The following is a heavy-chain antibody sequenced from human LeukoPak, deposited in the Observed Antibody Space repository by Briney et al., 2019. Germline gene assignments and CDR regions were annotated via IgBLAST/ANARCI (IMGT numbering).Heavy chain of an antibody. J-gene: IGHJ4*02. V-gene: IGHV3-30*18. D-gene: IGHD6-13*01. CDR2: ISYDGSYK. CDR1: EFTFSTDG. CDR3: AKDRYSGLNTIDY. Sequence: PGGSLRLSCAASEFTFSTDGMHWVRQAPGKGLEWVAVISYDGSYKFYADSVKGRFTISRDNSKSTLYLQMNSLRAEDTAVYYCAKDRYSGLNTIDYWGQGTLVTVSS.